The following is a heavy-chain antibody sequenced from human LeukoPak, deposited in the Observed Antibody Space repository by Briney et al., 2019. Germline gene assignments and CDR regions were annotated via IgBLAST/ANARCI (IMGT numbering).Heavy chain of an antibody. CDR3: ARDYYDSSGRRYDAFDI. Sequence: PGGSLRLSCAASGFTFSSYSMNWVRQAPGKGLEWVSSISSSSSYIYYADSVKGRFTISRDNAKNSLYLQMNSLRAEDTAVYYCARDYYDSSGRRYDAFDIWGQGTMVTVSS. D-gene: IGHD3-22*01. V-gene: IGHV3-21*01. J-gene: IGHJ3*02. CDR2: ISSSSSYI. CDR1: GFTFSSYS.